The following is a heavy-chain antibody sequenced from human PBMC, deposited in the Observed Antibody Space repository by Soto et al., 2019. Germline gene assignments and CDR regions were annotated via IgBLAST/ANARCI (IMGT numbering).Heavy chain of an antibody. V-gene: IGHV3-11*05. CDR1: GLNFGLSF. CDR2: ISHNSDYT. D-gene: IGHD5-12*01. Sequence: GGSLRLSCAASGLNFGLSFMIWMRQRPGKGLEWVSFISHNSDYTNYADSVKGRFTISRDNAKNSVYLQMNSLRAEDTAVYYCARGNRDGFNYWGQGTLVTVSS. CDR3: ARGNRDGFNY. J-gene: IGHJ4*02.